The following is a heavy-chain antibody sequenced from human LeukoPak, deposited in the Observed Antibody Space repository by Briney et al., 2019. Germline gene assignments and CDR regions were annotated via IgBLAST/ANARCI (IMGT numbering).Heavy chain of an antibody. Sequence: SETLSLTCTVSGGSISSYYWSWIRQPPGKGLEWIGYIYYSGSTNYNPSLKSRVTISVDTSKNQFSLKLSSVTAADTAVYYCARSGYSSGWSPYFDYWGQGTMVTVSS. CDR1: GGSISSYY. D-gene: IGHD6-19*01. V-gene: IGHV4-59*01. J-gene: IGHJ4*02. CDR2: IYYSGST. CDR3: ARSGYSSGWSPYFDY.